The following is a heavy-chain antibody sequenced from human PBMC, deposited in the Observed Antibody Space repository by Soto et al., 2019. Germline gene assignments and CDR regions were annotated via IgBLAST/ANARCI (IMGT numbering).Heavy chain of an antibody. V-gene: IGHV1-3*01. J-gene: IGHJ6*02. CDR3: ASRNYGDFGYGLDV. CDR2: INAVNGNT. Sequence: QVQLVQSGAEVEKPGASVKVSCKASGYTFTSYSIHWVRQAPGQRLAWMGWINAVNGNTKYSQKFQGRVTFTRDTSASTAYMELSSLRYEDTAVYCCASRNYGDFGYGLDVWGQGTTVTVSS. D-gene: IGHD4-17*01. CDR1: GYTFTSYS.